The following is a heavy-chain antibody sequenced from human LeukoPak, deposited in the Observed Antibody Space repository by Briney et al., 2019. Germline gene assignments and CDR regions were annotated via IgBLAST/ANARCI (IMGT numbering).Heavy chain of an antibody. V-gene: IGHV3-21*01. D-gene: IGHD6-19*01. Sequence: GGSLRLSCAASGFTFSSYSMNWVRQAPGKGLEWVSSISSSSSYIYYADSVKGRFTISRDNARNTLYLQMSTLRAEDSAVYYCARSMGIAVSRNSNFDYWGQGILVTVSS. CDR1: GFTFSSYS. J-gene: IGHJ4*02. CDR2: ISSSSSYI. CDR3: ARSMGIAVSRNSNFDY.